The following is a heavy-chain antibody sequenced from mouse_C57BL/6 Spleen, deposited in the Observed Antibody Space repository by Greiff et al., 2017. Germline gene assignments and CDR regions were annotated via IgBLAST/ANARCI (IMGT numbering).Heavy chain of an antibody. CDR2: IYPGDGDT. J-gene: IGHJ4*01. CDR1: GYAFSSSW. V-gene: IGHV1-82*01. D-gene: IGHD1-1*01. CDR3: AITPITTVVSTDDAMDY. Sequence: QVQLQQSGPELVKPGASVKISCKASGYAFSSSWMNWVKQRPGKGLEWIGRIYPGDGDTNYTGQFKGKATLTADKSSSTAYMQLSSLTSEDSADDFCAITPITTVVSTDDAMDYWGQGTSVTVSS.